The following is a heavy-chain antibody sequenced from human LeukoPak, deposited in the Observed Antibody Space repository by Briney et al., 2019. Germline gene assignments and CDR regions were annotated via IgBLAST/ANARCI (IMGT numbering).Heavy chain of an antibody. V-gene: IGHV1-18*01. CDR1: GYTFTGYG. CDR3: ARTGPIVVVVAAIDFDY. CDR2: ISAYNGNT. Sequence: AAVKVSCEASGYTFTGYGICWVRQAPGQGLEWMGWISAYNGNTNYAQKLQGRVTMTTDTSTSTAYMELRSLRSDDTAVYYCARTGPIVVVVAAIDFDYWGQGTLVTVSS. J-gene: IGHJ4*02. D-gene: IGHD2-15*01.